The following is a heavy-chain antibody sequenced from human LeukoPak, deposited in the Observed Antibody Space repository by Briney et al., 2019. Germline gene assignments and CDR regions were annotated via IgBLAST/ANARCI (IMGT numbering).Heavy chain of an antibody. CDR1: GFTFDDYA. Sequence: PGRSLRLSCAASGFTFDDYAMHWVRQAPGKGLEWVSGISWNSGSIGYADSVKGRFTISRDNSKNTLYLQMNSLRAEDTAVYYCARTTGYSSSWPFDYWGQGTLVTVSS. CDR2: ISWNSGSI. D-gene: IGHD6-13*01. V-gene: IGHV3-9*01. J-gene: IGHJ4*02. CDR3: ARTTGYSSSWPFDY.